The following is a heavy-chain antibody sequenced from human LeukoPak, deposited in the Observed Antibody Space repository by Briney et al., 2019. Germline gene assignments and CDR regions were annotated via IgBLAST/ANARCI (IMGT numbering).Heavy chain of an antibody. CDR2: IWYDGSNK. D-gene: IGHD3-3*01. Sequence: GGSLRLSCAASGFTFSSYGMHWVRQAPGKGLEWVADIWYDGSNKYYADSVKGRFTISRDNSKNTLYLQMNSLRAEDTAVYSCARHDGYYPDYWGQGTLVTVSS. CDR3: ARHDGYYPDY. J-gene: IGHJ4*02. CDR1: GFTFSSYG. V-gene: IGHV3-33*01.